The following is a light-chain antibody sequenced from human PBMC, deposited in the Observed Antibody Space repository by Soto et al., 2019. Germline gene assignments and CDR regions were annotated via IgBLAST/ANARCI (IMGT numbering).Light chain of an antibody. V-gene: IGKV1-33*01. CDR2: DAS. J-gene: IGKJ4*01. Sequence: DIQMTQSPSSLSASVGDRVTITCQASQDIKNYLNWYQQKSGKAPKLLIYDASDLETGVPSRFSGSGFGTDFPFTINSLQPQDIATYYYQQYDNLPLTFGGGTKVEIK. CDR1: QDIKNY. CDR3: QQYDNLPLT.